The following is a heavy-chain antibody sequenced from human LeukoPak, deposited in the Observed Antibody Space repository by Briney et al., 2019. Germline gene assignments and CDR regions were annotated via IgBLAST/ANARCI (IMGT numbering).Heavy chain of an antibody. Sequence: GASVKVSCKASGYTFTSYGISWVRQAPGQGLEWMGWISAYNGNTNYAQKFQGRVTMTTDTSTSTAYMELRSLRSDDTAVYYCARDLPQGRQLPGPYDWFDPWGQGTLVTVSS. V-gene: IGHV1-18*01. CDR3: ARDLPQGRQLPGPYDWFDP. CDR1: GYTFTSYG. J-gene: IGHJ5*02. D-gene: IGHD1-26*01. CDR2: ISAYNGNT.